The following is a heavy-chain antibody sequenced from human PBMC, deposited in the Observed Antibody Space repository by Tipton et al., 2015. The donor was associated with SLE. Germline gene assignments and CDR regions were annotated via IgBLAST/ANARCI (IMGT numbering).Heavy chain of an antibody. D-gene: IGHD3-10*01. CDR1: GGSIRSHY. V-gene: IGHV4-59*11. J-gene: IGHJ3*02. CDR2: IYYSGST. Sequence: TLSLTCTVSGGSIRSHYWSWIRQPPGKGLEWIAYIYYSGSTNYNPSLKSRTTISVDMSKNQFFRKVNSVTAAGTAMYFCARSLPGSKDAFAIGGQGTMVPVS. CDR3: ARSLPGSKDAFAI.